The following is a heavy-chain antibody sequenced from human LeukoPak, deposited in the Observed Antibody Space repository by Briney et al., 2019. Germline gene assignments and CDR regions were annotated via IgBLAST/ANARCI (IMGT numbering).Heavy chain of an antibody. V-gene: IGHV3-23*01. Sequence: GGSLRLSCAASGFTFSSYAMSWVRQAPGKGLEWASGISGSGGSTYYADSAKGRFTISRDNSKNTLYLQMNSLRAEDTAVYYCARVGVNYGDSYPFDYWGQGTLVTVSS. CDR2: ISGSGGST. D-gene: IGHD4-17*01. CDR1: GFTFSSYA. CDR3: ARVGVNYGDSYPFDY. J-gene: IGHJ4*02.